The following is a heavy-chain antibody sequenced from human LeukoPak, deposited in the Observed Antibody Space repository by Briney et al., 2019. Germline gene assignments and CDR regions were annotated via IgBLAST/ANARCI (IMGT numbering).Heavy chain of an antibody. CDR2: INHSGST. Sequence: PSETLSLTCADYGGSFSGYYWSWIRQPPGKGLEWIGEINHSGSTNYNPSLKSRVTISVDTSKNQFSLKLSSVTAADTAVYYCARGSGTPSMIVVVITKTFGYWGQGTLVTVSS. V-gene: IGHV4-34*01. CDR1: GGSFSGYY. D-gene: IGHD3-22*01. CDR3: ARGSGTPSMIVVVITKTFGY. J-gene: IGHJ4*02.